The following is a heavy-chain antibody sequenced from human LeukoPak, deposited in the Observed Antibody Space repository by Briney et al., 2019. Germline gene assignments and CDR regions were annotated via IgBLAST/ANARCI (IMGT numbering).Heavy chain of an antibody. CDR1: GYTFTSYA. CDR2: INTNTGNP. V-gene: IGHV7-4-1*02. J-gene: IGHJ4*02. CDR3: ARDSVGIAVAGGDY. D-gene: IGHD6-19*01. Sequence: ASVKVSCKASGYTFTSYAMNWVRQAPGQGLEWMGWINTNTGNPTYAQGFTGRFVFSLDTSVSTAYLQISSLKAEDTAVYYCARDSVGIAVAGGDYWGQGTLVTVSS.